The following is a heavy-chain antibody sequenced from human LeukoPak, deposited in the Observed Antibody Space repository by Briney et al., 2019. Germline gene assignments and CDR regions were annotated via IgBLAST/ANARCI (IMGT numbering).Heavy chain of an antibody. D-gene: IGHD6-19*01. CDR1: GFTVSSNY. CDR2: IYGGGIT. V-gene: IGHV3-53*01. J-gene: IGHJ3*02. CDR3: ASPISAVTVADPRDPFDI. Sequence: PGGSPRLSCAASGFTVSSNYVSWVRQAPGKGLEWVSVIYGGGITYYADSVKGRFTISRDNSKNTLYLQMNTLRAEDTAVYYCASPISAVTVADPRDPFDIWGQGTMVTVSS.